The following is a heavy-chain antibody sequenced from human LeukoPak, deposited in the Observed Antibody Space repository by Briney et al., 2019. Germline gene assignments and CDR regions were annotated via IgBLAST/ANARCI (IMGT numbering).Heavy chain of an antibody. CDR3: ARTPRYDYIWGSYRYTGDSAFDI. V-gene: IGHV4-34*01. D-gene: IGHD3-16*02. Sequence: SETLSLTRAVYGGSFSGYYWSWIRQPPGKGLEWIGEINHSGSTNYNPSLKSRVTISVDASKNQFSLKLSSVTAADTAVYYCARTPRYDYIWGSYRYTGDSAFDIWGQGTMVTVSS. CDR2: INHSGST. CDR1: GGSFSGYY. J-gene: IGHJ3*02.